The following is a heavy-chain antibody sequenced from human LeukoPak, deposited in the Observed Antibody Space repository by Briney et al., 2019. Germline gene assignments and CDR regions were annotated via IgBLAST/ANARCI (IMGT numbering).Heavy chain of an antibody. J-gene: IGHJ4*02. Sequence: GGSLRLSCAASGFTFSSYGMHWVRQAPGKGLEWVAVIWYDGSNKYYADSVKGRFTISRDKSKNTLYLQMNSLRAEDTAVYYCARDPSRRYYFDYWGQGTLVTVSS. CDR3: ARDPSRRYYFDY. CDR1: GFTFSSYG. V-gene: IGHV3-33*01. CDR2: IWYDGSNK.